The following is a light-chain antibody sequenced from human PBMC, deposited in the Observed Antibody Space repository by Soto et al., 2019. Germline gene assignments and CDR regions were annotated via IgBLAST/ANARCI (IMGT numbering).Light chain of an antibody. CDR2: GAS. CDR3: QQYGSSLRT. J-gene: IGKJ1*01. Sequence: EIVLTQSPGTLSLSPGERATLSCRASQSVSSYLAWYQQKPGQVPRLLIYGASSRATGVPDRFSGSGSGTAFTLTISRLEPEDFAVYYCQQYGSSLRTFGQGTKVDIK. CDR1: QSVSSY. V-gene: IGKV3-20*01.